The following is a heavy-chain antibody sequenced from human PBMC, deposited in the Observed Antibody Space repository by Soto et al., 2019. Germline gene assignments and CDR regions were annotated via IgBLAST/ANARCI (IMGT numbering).Heavy chain of an antibody. D-gene: IGHD3-10*01. CDR1: GYTFTNDY. V-gene: IGHV1-46*03. CDR2: INPSSGTP. Sequence: QVQLVQSGAEVKKPGASVKVSCKASGYTFTNDYLHWVRQAPGQGLEWMGIINPSSGTPTYAQKFRGRVTMTRDTSTTTVYMELSSLTSEDTAVYYCTRGRGSPNWFDPWGQGTLVTVSS. CDR3: TRGRGSPNWFDP. J-gene: IGHJ5*02.